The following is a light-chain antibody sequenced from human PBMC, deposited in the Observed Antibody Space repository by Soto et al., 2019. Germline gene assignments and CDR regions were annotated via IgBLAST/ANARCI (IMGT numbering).Light chain of an antibody. J-gene: IGKJ5*01. V-gene: IGKV3-11*01. CDR1: QSVGRY. Sequence: EIVVTQSSGTLSLAPGGRATLSCRASQSVGRYLAWFQQKPGQAPRVLIYDASNRATGIPARFSGSGSGTDFTLTISSLEPEDFAVYYCQQRSNWPPTTFGQGTRLEIK. CDR2: DAS. CDR3: QQRSNWPPTT.